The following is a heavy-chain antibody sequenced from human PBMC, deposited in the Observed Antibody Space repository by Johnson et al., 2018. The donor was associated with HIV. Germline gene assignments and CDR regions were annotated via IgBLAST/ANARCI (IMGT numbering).Heavy chain of an antibody. D-gene: IGHD6-6*01. CDR1: GFTFSSYG. Sequence: VQLVESGGGVVQPGRSLRLSCAASGFTFSSYGMHWVRQAPGKGLEWVAVISYDGVNKYYADSVKGRFTISRDNSKNTLYLQTNSLRAEDTAVYYCAKERQLVRAFDIWGQGTMVTVSS. J-gene: IGHJ3*02. CDR3: AKERQLVRAFDI. V-gene: IGHV3-30*18. CDR2: ISYDGVNK.